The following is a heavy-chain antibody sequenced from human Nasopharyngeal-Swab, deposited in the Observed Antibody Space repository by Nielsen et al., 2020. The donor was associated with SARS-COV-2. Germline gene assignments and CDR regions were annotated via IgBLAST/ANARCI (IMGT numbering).Heavy chain of an antibody. CDR3: ATGFAAAGSYYGMDV. V-gene: IGHV1-18*01. D-gene: IGHD6-13*01. Sequence: ASVKVSCKASGYTFTSYGISWVRQAPGQGLEWMGWISVYNGNTNYAQNLQGRVTMTTDTSTSTAYMELRSLRSEDTAVYYCATGFAAAGSYYGMDVWGQGTTATVSS. J-gene: IGHJ6*02. CDR2: ISVYNGNT. CDR1: GYTFTSYG.